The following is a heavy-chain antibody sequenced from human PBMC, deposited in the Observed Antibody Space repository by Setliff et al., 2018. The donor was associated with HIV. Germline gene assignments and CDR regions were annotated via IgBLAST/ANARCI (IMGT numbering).Heavy chain of an antibody. V-gene: IGHV3-7*03. D-gene: IGHD3-16*01. CDR1: GFTFRNYW. J-gene: IGHJ3*02. CDR2: TKPDGSET. Sequence: GGSLRLSCVGSGFTFRNYWMRWVRQAPGKGLERVADTKPDGSETYYEDSVRGRFTVSRGNAKNSLYLQMASLRAEDTAVYYCARVVLLEPLTPGGAFDIWGQGTTVTVSS. CDR3: ARVVLLEPLTPGGAFDI.